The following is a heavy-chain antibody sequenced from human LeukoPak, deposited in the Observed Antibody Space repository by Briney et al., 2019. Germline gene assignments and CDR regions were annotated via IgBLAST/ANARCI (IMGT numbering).Heavy chain of an antibody. CDR3: ARDIEAAGLFFDY. V-gene: IGHV3-7*01. Sequence: QSGGSLRLSCAASGFTFSSYWMSWVRQAPGKGLEWVANIKYGGSEKYYVDSVKGRFTISRDNAKNSLYLQMNSLRDEDTAVYYCARDIEAAGLFFDYWGQGTLVTVSS. CDR1: GFTFSSYW. D-gene: IGHD6-13*01. CDR2: IKYGGSEK. J-gene: IGHJ4*02.